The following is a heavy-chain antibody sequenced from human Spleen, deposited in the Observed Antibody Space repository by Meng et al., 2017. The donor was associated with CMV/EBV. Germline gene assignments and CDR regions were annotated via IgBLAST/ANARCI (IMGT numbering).Heavy chain of an antibody. CDR3: ARGLNRYYYGSGSSSRLGYYFDY. D-gene: IGHD3-10*01. CDR2: INHSGST. Sequence: YDWSWIRQPPGKGLEWIGEINHSGSTNYNPSLKSRVTISVDTSKNQFSLKLSSVTAADTAVYYCARGLNRYYYGSGSSSRLGYYFDYWGQGTLVTVSS. V-gene: IGHV4-34*01. J-gene: IGHJ4*02. CDR1: YD.